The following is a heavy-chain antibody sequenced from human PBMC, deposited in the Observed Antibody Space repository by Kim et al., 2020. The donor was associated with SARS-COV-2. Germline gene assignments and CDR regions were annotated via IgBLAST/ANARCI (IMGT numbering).Heavy chain of an antibody. CDR1: GGSISSGDYY. CDR2: IYYSGST. Sequence: SETLSLTCTVSGGSISSGDYYWSWIRQPPGKGLEWIGYIYYSGSTYYNPSLKSRVTISVDTSKNQFSLKLSSVTAADTAVYYCARSITIFGVVTGAFDPWGQGTLVTVSS. CDR3: ARSITIFGVVTGAFDP. D-gene: IGHD3-3*01. V-gene: IGHV4-30-4*01. J-gene: IGHJ5*02.